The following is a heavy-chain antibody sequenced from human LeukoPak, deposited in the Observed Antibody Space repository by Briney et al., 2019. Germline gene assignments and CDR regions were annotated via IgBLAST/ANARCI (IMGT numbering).Heavy chain of an antibody. CDR3: AKRRDTAMLRTDVAYYFDY. V-gene: IGHV3-30-3*01. Sequence: GGSLRLSCAASGFTFSSYAMHWVRQAPGKGLEWVAVISYDGSNKYYADSVKGRFTISRDNSKNTLYLQMNSLRAEDTAVYYCAKRRDTAMLRTDVAYYFDYWGQGTLVTVSS. J-gene: IGHJ4*02. D-gene: IGHD5-18*01. CDR1: GFTFSSYA. CDR2: ISYDGSNK.